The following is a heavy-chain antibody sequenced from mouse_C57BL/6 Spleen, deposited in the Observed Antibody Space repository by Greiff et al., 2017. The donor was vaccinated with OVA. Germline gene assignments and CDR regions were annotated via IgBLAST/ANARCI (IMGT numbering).Heavy chain of an antibody. J-gene: IGHJ4*01. CDR1: GYTFTGYW. Sequence: QVQLKESGAELMKPGASVKLSCKATGYTFTGYWIEWVKQRPGHGLEWIGEILPGSGSTNYHEKFKGKATFTADTSSNTAYMQLSSLTTEDSAIYYCARYPFYSNYRDYAMDYWGQGTSVTVSS. CDR2: ILPGSGST. V-gene: IGHV1-9*01. CDR3: ARYPFYSNYRDYAMDY. D-gene: IGHD2-5*01.